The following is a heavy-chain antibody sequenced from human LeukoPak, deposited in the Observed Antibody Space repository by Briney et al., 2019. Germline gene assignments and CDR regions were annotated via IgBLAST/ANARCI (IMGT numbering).Heavy chain of an antibody. CDR1: GYTFTGYY. J-gene: IGHJ4*02. Sequence: GASVKVSCKASGYTFTGYYMHWVRQAPGQGLEWMGVINPRDGGTSFAQKFQGRVTMTRDTSTSTVYMGLSSLRSEDTAVYYCATYGSGVQASFDYWGQGSLVTVSS. D-gene: IGHD3-10*01. V-gene: IGHV1-46*01. CDR2: INPRDGGT. CDR3: ATYGSGVQASFDY.